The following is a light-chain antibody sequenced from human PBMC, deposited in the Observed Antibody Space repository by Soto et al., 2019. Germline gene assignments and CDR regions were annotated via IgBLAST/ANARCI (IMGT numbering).Light chain of an antibody. V-gene: IGKV3-11*01. CDR1: QSVSSY. CDR3: QQRSNWPRWT. CDR2: DAS. J-gene: IGKJ1*01. Sequence: EIVLTQSPATLSLSPGERATLSCRASQSVSSYLAWYQQKPGQAPRLLIYDASNRATGIPARFSGSGSVTDFTLTISSLEPEDFAVYYCQQRSNWPRWTFGQGTKVAIK.